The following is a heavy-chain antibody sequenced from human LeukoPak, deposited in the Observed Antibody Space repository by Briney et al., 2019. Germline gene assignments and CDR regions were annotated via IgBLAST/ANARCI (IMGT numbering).Heavy chain of an antibody. D-gene: IGHD1-26*01. CDR2: ISSSSSYI. Sequence: GGSLRLSCAASGFTFSSYSMNWVRQAPGKGLEWVSSISSSSSYIYYADSVKGRFTISRDNAKNSLYLQMNSLRAEDTAVYYCARVEEWDPIRESYYFDYWGQGTLVTVSS. J-gene: IGHJ4*02. CDR3: ARVEEWDPIRESYYFDY. V-gene: IGHV3-21*01. CDR1: GFTFSSYS.